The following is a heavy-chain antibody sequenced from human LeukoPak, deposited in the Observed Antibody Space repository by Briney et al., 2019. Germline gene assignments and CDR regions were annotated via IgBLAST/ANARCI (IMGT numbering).Heavy chain of an antibody. CDR1: GFTFSSYW. D-gene: IGHD3-22*01. CDR2: INSDGYST. Sequence: GRSLRLSCAASGFTFSSYWMHWVRQGPGKGLVWVSRINSDGYSTTDADSVKGRFTISRDNAKNTLYLEMNSLRAEDTAVYYCTRGVSVGWFDPWGQGTLVTVSS. V-gene: IGHV3-74*03. J-gene: IGHJ5*02. CDR3: TRGVSVGWFDP.